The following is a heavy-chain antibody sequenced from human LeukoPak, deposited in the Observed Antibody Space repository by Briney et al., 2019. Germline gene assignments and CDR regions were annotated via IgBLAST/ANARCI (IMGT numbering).Heavy chain of an antibody. CDR3: ARDRYCSSTSCDAEYFQH. CDR2: INPNSGGT. V-gene: IGHV1-2*02. J-gene: IGHJ1*01. D-gene: IGHD2-2*01. CDR1: GYTFTGYY. Sequence: ASVKVSCKASGYTFTGYYMHWVRQAPGQGLEWMGWINPNSGGTNYAQKSQGRVTMTRDTSISTAYMELSRLRSDDTAVYYCARDRYCSSTSCDAEYFQHWGQGTLVTVSS.